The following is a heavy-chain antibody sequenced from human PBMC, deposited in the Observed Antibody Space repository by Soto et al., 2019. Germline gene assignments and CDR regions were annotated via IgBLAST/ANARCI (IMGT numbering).Heavy chain of an antibody. Sequence: PGESLKISCKGSGYTFSNYWIGWVRQMPGKGLEWMGIIYPGDSEIGSSLSFQGQVAITADKSISTAYLQWTSLKASDSAMYYCVRRAYPYRLIYHELWGPRTLVTRPS. CDR2: IYPGDSEI. D-gene: IGHD6-25*01. J-gene: IGHJ4*02. V-gene: IGHV5-51*01. CDR3: VRRAYPYRLIYHEL. CDR1: GYTFSNYW.